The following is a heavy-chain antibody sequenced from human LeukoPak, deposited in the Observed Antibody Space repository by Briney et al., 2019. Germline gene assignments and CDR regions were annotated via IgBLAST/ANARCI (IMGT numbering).Heavy chain of an antibody. CDR1: GFTFSGCE. J-gene: IGHJ3*02. D-gene: IGHD3-10*01. Sequence: GGSLRLSCAISGFTFSGCELTWVRQAPGKGLEWISYISRSGNTIYYADSVKGRFTTSRDNARNSLYLQMNSLRVEDTAVYYCARVATMVRVPLDALDIWGQGTMASVSS. V-gene: IGHV3-48*03. CDR2: ISRSGNTI. CDR3: ARVATMVRVPLDALDI.